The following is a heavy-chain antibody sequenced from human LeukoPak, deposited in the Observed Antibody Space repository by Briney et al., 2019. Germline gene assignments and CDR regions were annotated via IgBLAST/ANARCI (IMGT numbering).Heavy chain of an antibody. D-gene: IGHD6-13*01. J-gene: IGHJ4*02. V-gene: IGHV5-51*01. CDR1: GYSFTSYW. CDR3: ARILSHSSSWFYFDY. CDR2: IYPGDPDT. Sequence: GESLKISCKGSGYSFTSYWIGWVRQMPGKGLEWMGIIYPGDPDTRYSPSFQGQVTISADKSISTAYLQWSSLKASDTAMYYCARILSHSSSWFYFDYWGQGTLVTVSS.